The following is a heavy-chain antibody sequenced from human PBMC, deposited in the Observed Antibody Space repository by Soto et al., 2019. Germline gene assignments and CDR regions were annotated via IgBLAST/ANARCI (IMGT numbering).Heavy chain of an antibody. CDR1: GFTFSSYE. CDR2: ISSSGSII. V-gene: IGHV3-48*03. CDR3: ARDGSYYDTSGYLYFQH. J-gene: IGHJ1*01. D-gene: IGHD3-22*01. Sequence: EVQLVESGGGLVQPGGSLRLSCAASGFTFSSYEMNWVRQAPGEGLEWLSYISSSGSIIYYADSVKGRFTISRDNAENSLYLQMNSLRAEDTAVYYCARDGSYYDTSGYLYFQHWGQGTLVTVSS.